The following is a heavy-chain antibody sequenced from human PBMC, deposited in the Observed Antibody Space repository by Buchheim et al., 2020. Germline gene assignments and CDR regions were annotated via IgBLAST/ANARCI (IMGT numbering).Heavy chain of an antibody. V-gene: IGHV3-7*03. CDR1: GFTFSSYW. D-gene: IGHD2-2*01. CDR2: IKQDGSEK. Sequence: EVQLVESGGGLVQPGGSLRLSCAASGFTFSSYWMSWVRQAPGKGLEWVANIKQDGSEKYYVDSVKGRFTISRDNAKNSLYLQMNSLRAEDTAVYYCAGGGGVPAANYYCYYGMDVWGQGTT. J-gene: IGHJ6*02. CDR3: AGGGGVPAANYYCYYGMDV.